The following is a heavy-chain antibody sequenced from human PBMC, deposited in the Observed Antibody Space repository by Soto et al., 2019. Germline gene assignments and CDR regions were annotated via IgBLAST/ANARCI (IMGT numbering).Heavy chain of an antibody. CDR2: MNPNSGNT. D-gene: IGHD6-13*01. J-gene: IGHJ5*02. Sequence: QVQLVQSGADVKKPGASVKVSCKASGYTYPIYDINWVRQATGQGLAWIGWMNPNSGNTGYAQQFQGRVTRTVNTYISTAEMELSSLRSEATAVYYCAIERLAAAGTFWFDPWCQGTLVTVSS. V-gene: IGHV1-8*01. CDR1: GYTYPIYD. CDR3: AIERLAAAGTFWFDP.